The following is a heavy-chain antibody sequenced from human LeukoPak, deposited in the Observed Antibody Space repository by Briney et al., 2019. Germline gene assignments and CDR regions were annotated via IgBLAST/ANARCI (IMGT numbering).Heavy chain of an antibody. V-gene: IGHV3-7*03. CDR3: ARRYFDL. CDR2: INQDGTEK. CDR1: GFTFSDFW. Sequence: GSLRLSCAASGFTFSDFWMQWVRQAPGKGLEWVANINQDGTEKWCVDSVKGRFTISRDNAKNSLYLQMNSLRAEDTAVYYCARRYFDLWGRGTLVTVSS. J-gene: IGHJ2*01.